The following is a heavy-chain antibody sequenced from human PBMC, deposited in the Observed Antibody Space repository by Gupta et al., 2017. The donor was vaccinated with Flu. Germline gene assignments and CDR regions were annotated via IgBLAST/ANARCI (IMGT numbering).Heavy chain of an antibody. CDR3: ASHWAVTYPPDY. Sequence: EVQVLQSGAEVKKPGESLEISCQGSGYTFATYWIAWVRQTPGKGLEWVGMIYPGDSDTIYSPSFQGQVTMSVDKSINIAYLRWNTLKPSDTAIYYCASHWAVTYPPDYWGQGTLVSVST. CDR2: IYPGDSDT. V-gene: IGHV5-51*03. CDR1: GYTFATYW. J-gene: IGHJ4*02. D-gene: IGHD4-23*01.